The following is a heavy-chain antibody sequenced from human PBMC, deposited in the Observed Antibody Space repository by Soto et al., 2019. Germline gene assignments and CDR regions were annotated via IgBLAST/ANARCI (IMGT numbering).Heavy chain of an antibody. CDR2: ISYDGSNK. Sequence: QVQLVESGGGVVQPGRSLRLSCAASGFTFSSYAMHWVRQAPGKGLEWVAVISYDGSNKYYADSVKGRFTISRDNSKNTLYLQMNSLRAEDTAVYYCARGRSSSKYNYYGMDVW. CDR3: ARGRSSSKYNYYGMDV. J-gene: IGHJ6*01. D-gene: IGHD6-6*01. CDR1: GFTFSSYA. V-gene: IGHV3-30-3*01.